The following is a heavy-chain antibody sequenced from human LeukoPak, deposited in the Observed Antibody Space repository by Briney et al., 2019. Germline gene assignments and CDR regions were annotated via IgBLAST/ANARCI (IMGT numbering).Heavy chain of an antibody. Sequence: GGSLRLSCAASGFIVSSSHLSWVRQAPGKGLELVSVIYSAGNTYYANYVEGRFTISRDNIKKTVYLQMNSLRAEDTAVYYCARGGPLLRFLEWSTVVVGMDVWGQGTTVTVSS. CDR1: GFIVSSSH. V-gene: IGHV3-53*01. J-gene: IGHJ6*02. CDR2: IYSAGNT. D-gene: IGHD3-3*01. CDR3: ARGGPLLRFLEWSTVVVGMDV.